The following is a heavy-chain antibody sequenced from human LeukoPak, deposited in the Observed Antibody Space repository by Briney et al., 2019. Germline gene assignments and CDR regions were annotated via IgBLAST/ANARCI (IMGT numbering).Heavy chain of an antibody. D-gene: IGHD2-15*01. CDR1: GFTFSSYG. CDR2: IRYDGSNK. CDR3: AKDRSVDGYSNFDY. V-gene: IGHV3-30*02. J-gene: IGHJ4*02. Sequence: GGSLRLSCAAYGFTFSSYGMHWVRQAPGKGLEWVAFIRYDGSNKYYADSVKGRFTISRDNSKNTLYLQMNSLIAEDTAVYYCAKDRSVDGYSNFDYWGQGTLVTVSP.